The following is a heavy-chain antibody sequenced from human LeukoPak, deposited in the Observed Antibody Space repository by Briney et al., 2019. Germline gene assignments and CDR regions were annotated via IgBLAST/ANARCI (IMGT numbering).Heavy chain of an antibody. D-gene: IGHD3-22*01. CDR1: GFTFSSYS. V-gene: IGHV3-21*01. CDR3: ARIVNYYDSSGYSIAYFDY. J-gene: IGHJ4*02. CDR2: ISSSSSHI. Sequence: GGSLRLSCAASGFTFSSYSMNWVRQAPGKGLEWVSSISSSSSHIYYADSVKGRFTISIDNAKNSLYLQMNSLRAEDTAVYYCARIVNYYDSSGYSIAYFDYWGQGTLVTVSS.